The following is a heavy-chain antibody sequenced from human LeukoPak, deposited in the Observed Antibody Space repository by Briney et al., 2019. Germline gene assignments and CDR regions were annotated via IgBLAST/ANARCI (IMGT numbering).Heavy chain of an antibody. J-gene: IGHJ4*02. V-gene: IGHV3-53*01. D-gene: IGHD3-3*01. Sequence: GGSLRLSCAASGFTVSSSYMSWVRQAPGKGLEWVSVIYSGGSTYYADSVKGRFTISRDNSKNTLYLQMNSLRAEDTAVYYCARSYERDFGYFDYWGQGTLVTVSS. CDR2: IYSGGST. CDR1: GFTVSSSY. CDR3: ARSYERDFGYFDY.